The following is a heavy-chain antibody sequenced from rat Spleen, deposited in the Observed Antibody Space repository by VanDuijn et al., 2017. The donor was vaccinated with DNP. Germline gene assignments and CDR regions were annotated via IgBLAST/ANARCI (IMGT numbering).Heavy chain of an antibody. CDR3: TRDDGGYPDY. CDR1: GFSLINYG. J-gene: IGHJ2*01. Sequence: QVQLKESGPGLVQPSQTLSLTCTVSGFSLINYGVIWVRQPPGKGLEWMGIIWRNGNTDYNSALKSRLSINRDTSKSQVFLKMNSLQTDDTAIYYCTRDDGGYPDYWGQGVMVTVSS. D-gene: IGHD1-11*01. V-gene: IGHV2-52*01. CDR2: IWRNGNT.